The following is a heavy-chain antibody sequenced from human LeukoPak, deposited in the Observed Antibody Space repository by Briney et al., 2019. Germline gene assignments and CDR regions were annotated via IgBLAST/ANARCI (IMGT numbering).Heavy chain of an antibody. CDR2: IIPIFGTA. Sequence: SVKVSCNASGGTFSSYAISWVRQAPGQGLEWMGGIIPIFGTANYAQKFQGRVTITADESTSTAYMELSSLRSEDTAVYYCALQNWNHGDYWGQGTLVTVSS. V-gene: IGHV1-69*01. J-gene: IGHJ4*02. D-gene: IGHD1-14*01. CDR1: GGTFSSYA. CDR3: ALQNWNHGDY.